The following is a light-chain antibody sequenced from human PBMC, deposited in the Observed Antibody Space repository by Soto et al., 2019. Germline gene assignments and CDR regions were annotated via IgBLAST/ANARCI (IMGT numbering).Light chain of an antibody. CDR1: QGISSY. Sequence: AIRMTQSPSSFSASTGDRVTITCRASQGISSYLAWYQQKPGKAPKLLIYAASTLQSGVPSRFSGRGSGTDFTLTISCLQSEDFATYYCQQYYSYPQITFGQGTRLEIK. CDR2: AAS. CDR3: QQYYSYPQIT. V-gene: IGKV1-8*01. J-gene: IGKJ5*01.